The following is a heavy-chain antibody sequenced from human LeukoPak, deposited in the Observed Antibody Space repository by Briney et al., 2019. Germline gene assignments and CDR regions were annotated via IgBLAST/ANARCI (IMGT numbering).Heavy chain of an antibody. D-gene: IGHD3-9*01. Sequence: GGSLRLSCAASGFTFSDYYMSWIRQAPGKGLEWVSYISSSGSTIYYADSVKGRFTISRDNAKNSLYLQMNSLRAEDTAVYYCASGRTLLRYFDWLSGDAFDIWGQGTMVTVSS. CDR1: GFTFSDYY. V-gene: IGHV3-11*01. CDR2: ISSSGSTI. J-gene: IGHJ3*02. CDR3: ASGRTLLRYFDWLSGDAFDI.